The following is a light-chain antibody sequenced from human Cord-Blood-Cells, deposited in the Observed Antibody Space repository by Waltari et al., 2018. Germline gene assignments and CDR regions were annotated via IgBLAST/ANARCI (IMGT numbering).Light chain of an antibody. CDR2: EVS. V-gene: IGLV2-14*01. J-gene: IGLJ1*01. CDR3: SSYTSSSTYV. Sequence: QSALTQPASVSGSPGQSITISCTGTSSDVGGYNYVSWYQQHPGKAPKLMIYEVSNLPAGVSNRFSGSKAGNTASLTISWLQAEDEADYYCSSYTSSSTYVFGTGTKVTVL. CDR1: SSDVGGYNY.